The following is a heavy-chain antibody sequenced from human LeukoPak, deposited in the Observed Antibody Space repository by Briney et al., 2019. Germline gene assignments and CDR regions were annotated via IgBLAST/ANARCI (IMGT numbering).Heavy chain of an antibody. J-gene: IGHJ6*03. Sequence: GRSLRLSCAASGFTFSSYGMHWVRQAPGKGLEWVAVIWYDGSNKYYADSVKDRFTISRDNSKNTLYLQMNSLRAEDTAVYYCARDPLTLYCSSTSCYQAYYYMGVWGKGTTVTVSS. V-gene: IGHV3-33*01. CDR1: GFTFSSYG. CDR2: IWYDGSNK. D-gene: IGHD2-2*01. CDR3: ARDPLTLYCSSTSCYQAYYYMGV.